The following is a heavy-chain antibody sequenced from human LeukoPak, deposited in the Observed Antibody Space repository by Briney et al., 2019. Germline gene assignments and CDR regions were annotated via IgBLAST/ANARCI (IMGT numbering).Heavy chain of an antibody. D-gene: IGHD5-24*01. J-gene: IGHJ4*02. CDR1: GGSLTSYY. CDR3: ARDSLATRTPFDY. Sequence: SETLSLTCTVSGGSLTSYYWSWIRQPPGKGLQWIGYIYYSGSVNYNPSLKSRVTISVDTSKNQFSLKLSSVTAADTAVYYCARDSLATRTPFDYWGQGTLVTVSS. V-gene: IGHV4-59*12. CDR2: IYYSGSV.